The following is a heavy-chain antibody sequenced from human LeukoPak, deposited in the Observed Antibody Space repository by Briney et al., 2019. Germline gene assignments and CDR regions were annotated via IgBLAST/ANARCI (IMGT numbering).Heavy chain of an antibody. CDR1: GATFISYA. J-gene: IGHJ4*02. Sequence: ASLKVSCKASGATFISYAMSWVRQAPGQGLEWMGGIIPIFGTANYAQKLQGSVTITADKSTSTAYMEVSSLRSEDTAVYYCAGGRPRGYCSGGSCYHNFDYWGQGTLVTVSS. CDR3: AGGRPRGYCSGGSCYHNFDY. V-gene: IGHV1-69*06. D-gene: IGHD2-15*01. CDR2: IIPIFGTA.